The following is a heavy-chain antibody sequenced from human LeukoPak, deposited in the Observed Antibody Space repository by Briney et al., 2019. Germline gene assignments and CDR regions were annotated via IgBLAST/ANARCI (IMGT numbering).Heavy chain of an antibody. CDR1: GGSISSYY. J-gene: IGHJ4*02. CDR2: IYTSGST. Sequence: PSETLSLTCTVSGGSISSYYWSWIRQPAGKGLEWIGRIYTSGSTNYNPSLKSRLTMSVDMSKNQFSLKLNSVTAADTAVYYCAREGRSSTPGYWGQGTLVTVSS. V-gene: IGHV4-4*07. CDR3: AREGRSSTPGY. D-gene: IGHD2-15*01.